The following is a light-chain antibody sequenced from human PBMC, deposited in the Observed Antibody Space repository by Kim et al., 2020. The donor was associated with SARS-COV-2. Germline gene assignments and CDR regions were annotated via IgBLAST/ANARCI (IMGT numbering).Light chain of an antibody. CDR2: DAS. Sequence: LSAWQRATTACRAMQSVSSYLAWYQHKPGQAPRLLIYDASNRATGIPARFSGSGSGTDFTLTISSLEPEDFAVYYCQQRSNWPLTFGGGTKVDIK. CDR1: QSVSSY. J-gene: IGKJ4*01. CDR3: QQRSNWPLT. V-gene: IGKV3-11*01.